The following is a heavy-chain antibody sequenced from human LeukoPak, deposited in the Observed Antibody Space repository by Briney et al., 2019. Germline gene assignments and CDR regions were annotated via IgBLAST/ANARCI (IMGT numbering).Heavy chain of an antibody. V-gene: IGHV2-5*01. D-gene: IGHD2-15*01. CDR2: IYWNDDK. CDR1: GFSLSTSGVG. CDR3: AHRFCIIGSCYNTFDS. J-gene: IGHJ4*02. Sequence: SGPTLVKPTQTLTLTCTFSGFSLSTSGVGVGWIRQPPGKALEWLALIYWNDDKRYSPSLKSRLTITKDTSKNRVVLTVTNMDPVDTATYYYAHRFCIIGSCYNTFDSWGQGTLVTVSS.